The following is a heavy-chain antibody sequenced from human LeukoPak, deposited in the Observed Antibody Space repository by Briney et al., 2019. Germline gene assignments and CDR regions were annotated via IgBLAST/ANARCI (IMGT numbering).Heavy chain of an antibody. CDR3: ARHDSFIPY. Sequence: GGSLRLSCAAYGFTFNYYAMSWVRQAPGKGLEWVSGISDNEGKTYYTDSVKGRFTISRDNTKNTVYLQMNNLRADDTAVYFCARHDSFIPYWGQGTLVTVSP. V-gene: IGHV3-23*01. J-gene: IGHJ4*02. CDR1: GFTFNYYA. D-gene: IGHD5-18*01. CDR2: ISDNEGKT.